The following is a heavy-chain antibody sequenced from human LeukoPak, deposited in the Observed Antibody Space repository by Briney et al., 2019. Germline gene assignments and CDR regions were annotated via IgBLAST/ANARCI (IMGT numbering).Heavy chain of an antibody. Sequence: GGSLRLSCAASGFTFDDYAMHWVRQAPGKGLECVSGISWNSGSIGYADSVKGRFTISRDNAKNSLYLQMNSLRAEDTALYYCAKAYYYDSSGYYYDYWGQGTLVTVSS. CDR1: GFTFDDYA. CDR2: ISWNSGSI. D-gene: IGHD3-22*01. V-gene: IGHV3-9*01. CDR3: AKAYYYDSSGYYYDY. J-gene: IGHJ4*02.